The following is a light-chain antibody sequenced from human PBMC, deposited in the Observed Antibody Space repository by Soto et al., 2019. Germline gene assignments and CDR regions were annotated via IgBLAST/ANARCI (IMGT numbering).Light chain of an antibody. V-gene: IGKV3-20*01. CDR1: QSVSSSY. CDR3: QQYGSSPWT. CDR2: GAS. J-gene: IGKJ1*01. Sequence: IVLTQSPGTLCLSPWERATLSCRASQSVSSSYLAWYQQKPGQAPRLLIYGASSRATGIPDRFSGSGSGTDFTLIISRLEPEDFAVYYCQQYGSSPWTFGQGTKVAIK.